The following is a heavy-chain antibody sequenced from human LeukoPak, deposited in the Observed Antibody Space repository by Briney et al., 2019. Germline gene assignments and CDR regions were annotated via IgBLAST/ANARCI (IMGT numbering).Heavy chain of an antibody. CDR1: GFTFTSSA. CDR3: AAGWVTAATDAFDI. CDR2: IVVGSGNT. Sequence: GTSVKVSCKASGFTFTSSAVQWVRQARGQRLEWIGWIVVGSGNTNYAQKFQERVTITRDMSTSTAYMELSSLRPEDTAVYYCAAGWVTAATDAFDIWGQGTMVTVSS. D-gene: IGHD2-2*01. V-gene: IGHV1-58*01. J-gene: IGHJ3*02.